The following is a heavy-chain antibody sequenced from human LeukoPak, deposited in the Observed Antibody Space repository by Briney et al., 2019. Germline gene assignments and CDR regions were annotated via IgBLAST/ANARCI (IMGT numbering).Heavy chain of an antibody. CDR1: GGSISSGSYY. V-gene: IGHV4-61*02. J-gene: IGHJ2*01. CDR3: ARGPRHWYFDL. Sequence: SQTLSLTCTVSGGSISSGSYYWSWIRQPAGKGLEWIGRIYNSGNTNYNPSLRSRVTISVDTSKNQFSLKLNSVTAADTAVYYCARGPRHWYFDLWGRGTLVTVSS. CDR2: IYNSGNT.